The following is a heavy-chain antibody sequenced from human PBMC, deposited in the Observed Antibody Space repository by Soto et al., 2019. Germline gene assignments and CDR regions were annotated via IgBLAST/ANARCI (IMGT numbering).Heavy chain of an antibody. D-gene: IGHD2-2*02. CDR3: ARGMSTGYCSSTSCYTRTGPRNWFDP. CDR1: GYTFTSYY. V-gene: IGHV1-46*01. Sequence: AASVKVSCKASGYTFTSYYMHWVRQAPGQGLEWMGIIDPSGGSTSYAQKFQGRVTMTRDTSTSTVYMELSSLRSEDTAVYYCARGMSTGYCSSTSCYTRTGPRNWFDPWGQGTLVTVPQ. J-gene: IGHJ5*02. CDR2: IDPSGGST.